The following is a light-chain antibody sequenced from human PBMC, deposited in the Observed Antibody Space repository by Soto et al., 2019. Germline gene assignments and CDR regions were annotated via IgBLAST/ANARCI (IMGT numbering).Light chain of an antibody. CDR1: QTIIRY. V-gene: IGKV1-39*01. Sequence: DIQMTQSPSSLSASVGDRVTITCRASQTIIRYLNWYQQKPGRAPNLLIYAASNLQSGVPSRFSGSASGTECTLTISSLQPEDFATYYGQQSYSTLFSFGPGTKVEIK. CDR3: QQSYSTLFS. CDR2: AAS. J-gene: IGKJ3*01.